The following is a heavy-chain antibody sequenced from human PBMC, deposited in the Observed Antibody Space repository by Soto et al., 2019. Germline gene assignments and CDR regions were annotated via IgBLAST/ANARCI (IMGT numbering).Heavy chain of an antibody. Sequence: QVQLQESGPGLVKPSQTLSLTCSVSGVSINSGGYYWSWIRHHPGKGLEWIGYIYYTGHTFYNPSLKSRVAMSVDTSKNQFSLKLSSVTAADTAVYYCARGSQLERDALDIWGQGTMVTVSS. D-gene: IGHD1-1*01. CDR3: ARGSQLERDALDI. J-gene: IGHJ3*02. CDR1: GVSINSGGYY. V-gene: IGHV4-31*03. CDR2: IYYTGHT.